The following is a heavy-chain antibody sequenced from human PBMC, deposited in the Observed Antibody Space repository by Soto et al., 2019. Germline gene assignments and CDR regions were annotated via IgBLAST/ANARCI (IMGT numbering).Heavy chain of an antibody. J-gene: IGHJ5*02. Sequence: GGSLRLSCAASGFTFSTYSMNWVRQAPGKGLEWVSSISSSGSYIYYADSVKGRFTISRDNAKNSLYLQMNSLRAEDTAVYYWAGDYCARGLRYKAERGGYDSWFDPWGQGTLVTVSS. CDR2: ISSSGSYI. D-gene: IGHD3-22*01. CDR1: GFTFSTYS. CDR3: AGDYCARGLRYKAERGGYDSWFDP. V-gene: IGHV3-21*01.